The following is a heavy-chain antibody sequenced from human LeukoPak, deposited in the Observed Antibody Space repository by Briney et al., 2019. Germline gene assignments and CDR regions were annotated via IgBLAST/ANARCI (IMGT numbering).Heavy chain of an antibody. CDR2: INHSGST. Sequence: SETLSLTCAVYGGSFSGYYWSWIRQPPGKGLEWIGEINHSGSTNYNPSLKSRVTISVDTSKNQFSLMLSSVTAADTAVYYCARGAKMARYSSSWYHYYYYGMDVWGQGTTVTVSS. CDR1: GGSFSGYY. D-gene: IGHD6-13*01. V-gene: IGHV4-34*01. CDR3: ARGAKMARYSSSWYHYYYYGMDV. J-gene: IGHJ6*02.